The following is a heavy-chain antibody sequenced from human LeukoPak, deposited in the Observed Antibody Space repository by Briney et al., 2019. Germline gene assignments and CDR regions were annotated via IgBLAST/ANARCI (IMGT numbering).Heavy chain of an antibody. D-gene: IGHD5-18*01. Sequence: SETLSLTCPVSGGSVSSGSYYWSWIRQPPGKGLEWIGYIYYSGSTNYNPSLKSRVTISVDTSKNQFSLKLSSVTAADTAVYYCARDTAMVVIPSYYYGMDVWGQGTTVTVSS. CDR3: ARDTAMVVIPSYYYGMDV. J-gene: IGHJ6*02. V-gene: IGHV4-61*01. CDR2: IYYSGST. CDR1: GGSVSSGSYY.